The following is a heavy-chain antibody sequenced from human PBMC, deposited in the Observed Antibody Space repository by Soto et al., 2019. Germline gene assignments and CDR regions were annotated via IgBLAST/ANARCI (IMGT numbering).Heavy chain of an antibody. V-gene: IGHV4-59*01. J-gene: IGHJ3*02. CDR2: IYYSGRT. CDR3: ARVSGGKNDAFDI. CDR1: GGSISSYY. D-gene: IGHD3-16*01. Sequence: QVQLQESGPGLVKPSETLSLTCTVSGGSISSYYWSWIRQPPGKGLEWIGYIYYSGRTNYNPSLMRRVTVSVDTFKNQFSLKLISVTAADTAVYYCARVSGGKNDAFDIWGQGTIVTVSS.